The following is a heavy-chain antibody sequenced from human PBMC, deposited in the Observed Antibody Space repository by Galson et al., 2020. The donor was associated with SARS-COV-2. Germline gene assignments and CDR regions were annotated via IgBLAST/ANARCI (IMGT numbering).Heavy chain of an antibody. CDR3: ARDYYDSSGYI. D-gene: IGHD3-22*01. CDR1: GFTFSSYA. Sequence: GGSLRLSCAASGFTFSSYAMHWVRQAPGKGLEWVAVISYDGSNKYYADSVKGRFTISRDNSKNTLYLQMNSLRAEDTAVYYCARDYYDSSGYIWGQGTLVTVSS. V-gene: IGHV3-30-3*01. CDR2: ISYDGSNK. J-gene: IGHJ4*02.